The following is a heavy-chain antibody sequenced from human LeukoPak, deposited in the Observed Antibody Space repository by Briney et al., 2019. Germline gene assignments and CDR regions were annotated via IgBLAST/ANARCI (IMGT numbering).Heavy chain of an antibody. CDR1: GITLSNYG. J-gene: IGHJ4*02. CDR3: AKRGVVIRVILVGFHKEAYYFDS. V-gene: IGHV3-23*01. D-gene: IGHD3-22*01. Sequence: GGSLRLSCAVSGITLSNYGMSWVRQAPGKGLEWVAGISDSGGRTNYADSVKGRFTISRDNPNNTLYLQMNSLRAEDTAVYFCAKRGVVIRVILVGFHKEAYYFDSWGQGALVTVPS. CDR2: ISDSGGRT.